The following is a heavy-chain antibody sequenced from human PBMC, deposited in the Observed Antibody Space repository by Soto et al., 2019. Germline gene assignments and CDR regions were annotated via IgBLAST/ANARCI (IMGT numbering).Heavy chain of an antibody. CDR1: GYTFTSYG. CDR3: AGAGSTVVRGGDFDY. D-gene: IGHD3-10*01. V-gene: IGHV1-18*01. Sequence: QVQLVQAGAEVKKPGASVKVSCKASGYTFTSYGISWVRQAPGQGLEGMGWISAYNGNTNYAQKLQGRVTMTTDTSTSTAYMELRSLRSDDTAVYYCAGAGSTVVRGGDFDYWGQGTLVTVSS. J-gene: IGHJ4*02. CDR2: ISAYNGNT.